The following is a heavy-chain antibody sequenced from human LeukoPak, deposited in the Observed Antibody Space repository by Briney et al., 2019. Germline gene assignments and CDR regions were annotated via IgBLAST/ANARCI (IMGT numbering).Heavy chain of an antibody. J-gene: IGHJ4*02. CDR2: FHFSGST. CDR1: GGSISSSNCY. D-gene: IGHD3-22*01. V-gene: IGHV4-39*01. Sequence: SETLSLTCTVSGGSISSSNCYWGWIRQPPGKGLEWIGTFHFSGSTYYNPSLKSRVTISVNTSKNSVSLMLRSVTAADTAVYFCARPFQDYDKGTFFYFFDFWGQGILVTVSS. CDR3: ARPFQDYDKGTFFYFFDF.